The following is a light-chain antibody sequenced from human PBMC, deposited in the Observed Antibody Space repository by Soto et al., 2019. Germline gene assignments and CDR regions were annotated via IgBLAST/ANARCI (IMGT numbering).Light chain of an antibody. CDR3: AAWDDSLNGYV. CDR1: RSNIGTNA. Sequence: QSVLTQPPSASGTPGQRVTISCSGGRSNIGTNAVNWYQQLPGTAPTLLIYNNNQRPSGVPDRFSGSKSGTSASLAISGLQSEDEADYYCAAWDDSLNGYVFGTGTKVTVL. CDR2: NNN. V-gene: IGLV1-44*01. J-gene: IGLJ1*01.